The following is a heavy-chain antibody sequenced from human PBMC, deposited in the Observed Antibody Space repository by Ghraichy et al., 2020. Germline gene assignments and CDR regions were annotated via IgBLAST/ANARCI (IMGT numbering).Heavy chain of an antibody. D-gene: IGHD6-25*01. J-gene: IGHJ5*02. CDR1: GGSLSEYY. Sequence: SETLSLTCTVSGGSLSEYYWSWIRQPPGKGLEWMGYVFPTGSTEYNPSFTSGLTISVDTTKNRISLTLNSVSAADTAVYYCATDSATGYVDPWCRGTLVTVSS. CDR3: ATDSATGYVDP. CDR2: VFPTGST. V-gene: IGHV4-59*01.